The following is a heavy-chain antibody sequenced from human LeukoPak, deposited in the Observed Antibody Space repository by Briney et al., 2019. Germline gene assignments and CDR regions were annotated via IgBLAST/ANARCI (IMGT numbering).Heavy chain of an antibody. CDR2: INHSGST. V-gene: IGHV4-34*01. CDR3: ARRRIAAPNWFDP. D-gene: IGHD6-25*01. CDR1: GGSFSGYY. J-gene: IGHJ5*02. Sequence: SETLSLTCAVYGGSFSGYYWSWIRQPPGKGLECIGEINHSGSTNYNPSLKSRVTISVDTSKNQFSLKLSSVTAADTAVYYCARRRIAAPNWFDPWGQGTLVTVSS.